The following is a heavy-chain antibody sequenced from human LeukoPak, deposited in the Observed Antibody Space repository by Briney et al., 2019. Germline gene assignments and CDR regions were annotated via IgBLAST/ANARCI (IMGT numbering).Heavy chain of an antibody. CDR1: GFTVSGNY. J-gene: IGHJ4*02. Sequence: PGGSLRLSCAASGFTVSGNYMGWVRQAPGKGLEWVSVVYSGGFIYYADSVKGRFTISSDNSKNTLYLQMNSLRAEDTALYYCARVGKQWLAIDYWGQGTLVTVSS. CDR2: VYSGGFI. V-gene: IGHV3-66*01. D-gene: IGHD6-19*01. CDR3: ARVGKQWLAIDY.